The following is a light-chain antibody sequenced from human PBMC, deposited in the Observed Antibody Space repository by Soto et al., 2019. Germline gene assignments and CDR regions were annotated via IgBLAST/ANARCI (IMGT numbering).Light chain of an antibody. Sequence: EIVMTQSPATLSVSPGERATLSCRASQSVSSNFAWYQQKPGQPPRLLIYRASTRATGIPATFSGSGSGTEVTHTLSSLRAEDFAVDYCQHYNNWPPWTFGPGTKVEIK. J-gene: IGKJ1*01. CDR3: QHYNNWPPWT. CDR1: QSVSSN. V-gene: IGKV3-15*01. CDR2: RAS.